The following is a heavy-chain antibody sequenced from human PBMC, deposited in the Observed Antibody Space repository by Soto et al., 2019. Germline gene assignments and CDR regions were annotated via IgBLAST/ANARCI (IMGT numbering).Heavy chain of an antibody. J-gene: IGHJ6*02. CDR3: AGRYDIALRLHYYYGMDV. CDR1: GGTFSSYT. Sequence: QVQLVQSGAEVKKPGSSVKVSCKASGGTFSSYTISWVRQAPGQGLEWMGRIIPILGIANYAQKFQGRVTITADKSTSKAYMELSSLRSEDTAVYYCAGRYDIALRLHYYYGMDVWGQGTTVTVSS. D-gene: IGHD3-9*01. CDR2: IIPILGIA. V-gene: IGHV1-69*02.